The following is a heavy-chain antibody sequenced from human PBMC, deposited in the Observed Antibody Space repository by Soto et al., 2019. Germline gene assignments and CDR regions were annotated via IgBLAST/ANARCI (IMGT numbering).Heavy chain of an antibody. CDR3: AKDTEEWVSVKGAFDI. V-gene: IGHV3-23*01. J-gene: IGHJ3*02. CDR1: GFTFRNYA. CDR2: ISAGGGST. D-gene: IGHD3-3*01. Sequence: VQLLESGGGLVQPGGSLRLSCAASGFTFRNYAMSWVRQAPGKGLEWVSAISAGGGSTYYADSVKGRFTISRDNSKNTLYLQMNSLRAEDTAIYYCAKDTEEWVSVKGAFDIWGQGAMVTVSS.